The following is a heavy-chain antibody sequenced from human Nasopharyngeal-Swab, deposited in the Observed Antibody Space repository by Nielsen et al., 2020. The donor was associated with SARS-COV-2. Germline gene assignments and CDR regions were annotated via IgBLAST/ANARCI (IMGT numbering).Heavy chain of an antibody. CDR2: INPNSGGT. D-gene: IGHD2-2*01. CDR3: ARGPRLRVVVSGYWFDP. J-gene: IGHJ5*02. CDR1: GYTFTGYY. V-gene: IGHV1-2*06. Sequence: ASVKVSCKASGYTFTGYYMHWVRQAPGQGLEWMGRINPNSGGTNYAQTFRGRVTMTRDTSISTAYMELSRLRSDATAVYYCARGPRLRVVVSGYWFDPWGQGTLVTVSS.